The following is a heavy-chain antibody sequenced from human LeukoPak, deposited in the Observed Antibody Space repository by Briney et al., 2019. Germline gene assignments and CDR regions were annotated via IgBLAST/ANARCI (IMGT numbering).Heavy chain of an antibody. CDR3: AKSLTGYCTSTSCVHLDY. J-gene: IGHJ4*02. CDR1: GFTFSSYA. CDR2: ISATGGST. V-gene: IGHV3-23*01. D-gene: IGHD2-2*01. Sequence: PGGSLRLSCAASGFTFSSYAMNWVRQAPGKGLEWVSAISATGGSTYYADSVKGRFTISRDNSKDTLYLQMNSLRAEDTAVYYCAKSLTGYCTSTSCVHLDYWGQGTLVTVSS.